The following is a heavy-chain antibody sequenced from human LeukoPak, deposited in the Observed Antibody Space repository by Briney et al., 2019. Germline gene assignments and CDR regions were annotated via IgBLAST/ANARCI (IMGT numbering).Heavy chain of an antibody. CDR2: IRSTANGYAT. Sequence: GGSLRLSCAASGFTFSGSALHWVRQASRKGLEWVGRIRSTANGYATAYAASVKGRFTISRDDSKNTAYLQMDSLKTEDTAVYYCTGNYYGSGSYADFDYWGQGTLVTVSS. D-gene: IGHD3-10*01. J-gene: IGHJ4*02. CDR3: TGNYYGSGSYADFDY. V-gene: IGHV3-73*01. CDR1: GFTFSGSA.